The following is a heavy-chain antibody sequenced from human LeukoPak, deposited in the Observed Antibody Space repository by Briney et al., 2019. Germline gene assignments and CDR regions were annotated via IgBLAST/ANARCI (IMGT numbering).Heavy chain of an antibody. CDR3: ARRSPRYSYGRFDY. CDR1: GGSFSGYY. D-gene: IGHD5-18*01. Sequence: PSETLSLTCAVYGGSFSGYYWSWIRQPPGKGLEWIGEINHSGSTNYNPSLKSRVTISVDTSKDQFSLKLSSVTAADTAVYYCARRSPRYSYGRFDYWGQGTLVTVSS. J-gene: IGHJ4*02. CDR2: INHSGST. V-gene: IGHV4-34*01.